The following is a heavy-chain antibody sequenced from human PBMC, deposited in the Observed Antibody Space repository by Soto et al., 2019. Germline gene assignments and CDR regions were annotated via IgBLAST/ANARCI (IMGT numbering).Heavy chain of an antibody. Sequence: SGPTLVNPTQTLTLTCSFSGFSLSTTGMCVSWIRQPPGNALEWLALVDWEDDKNYSTSLKTRLTISKDTSKNLVVLTMTNMDPVDTATYYCARGWIAAGAWGWFDPWGQGTLVTVSS. CDR2: VDWEDDK. D-gene: IGHD6-13*01. J-gene: IGHJ5*02. V-gene: IGHV2-70*13. CDR3: ARGWIAAGAWGWFDP. CDR1: GFSLSTTGMC.